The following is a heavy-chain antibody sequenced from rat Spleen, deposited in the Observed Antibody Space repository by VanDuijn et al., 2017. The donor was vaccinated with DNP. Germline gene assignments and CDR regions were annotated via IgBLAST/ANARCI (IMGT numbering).Heavy chain of an antibody. V-gene: IGHV5-22*01. Sequence: EVQLVESWGGLVQPGRSMKLSCAASGFSFSDYYMAWVRQAPKKGLEWVASISYEGSRTYYGDSVKGRFAISRDNAKSTLYLQMNSLRSEDTATYYCARLGGDWGQGVMVTVSS. CDR2: ISYEGSRT. D-gene: IGHD5-1*01. J-gene: IGHJ2*01. CDR3: ARLGGD. CDR1: GFSFSDYY.